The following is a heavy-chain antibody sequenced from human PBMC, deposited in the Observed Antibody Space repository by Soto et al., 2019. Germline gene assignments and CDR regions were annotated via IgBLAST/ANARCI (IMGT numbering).Heavy chain of an antibody. CDR1: GYTFINYY. J-gene: IGHJ3*02. D-gene: IGHD6-19*01. CDR2: INPNGGIT. CDR3: AREKWLVRRNDPFDI. V-gene: IGHV1-46*01. Sequence: QVQLVQSGAEVKKPGASVKVSCKASGYTFINYYMHWVRQAPGQGLEWMGIINPNGGITTYAQKLQGRVTLTRDTSTNTVNMELSSLRSEDTAVYYCAREKWLVRRNDPFDIWGQGTMVTVSS.